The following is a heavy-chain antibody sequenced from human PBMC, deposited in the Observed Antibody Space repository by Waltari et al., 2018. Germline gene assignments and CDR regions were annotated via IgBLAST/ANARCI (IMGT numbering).Heavy chain of an antibody. CDR3: AKGYTPPDLFWIPLDAFDI. D-gene: IGHD3-3*01. V-gene: IGHV3-23*04. CDR1: GFTFSSYA. CDR2: ISGSGGST. Sequence: EVQLVESGGGLVQPGGSLRLSCAASGFTFSSYAMSWVRQAPGKGLEWVSAISGSGGSTYYADSVKGRFTISRDNSKNTLYLQMNSLRAEDTAVYYCAKGYTPPDLFWIPLDAFDIWGQGTMVTVSS. J-gene: IGHJ3*02.